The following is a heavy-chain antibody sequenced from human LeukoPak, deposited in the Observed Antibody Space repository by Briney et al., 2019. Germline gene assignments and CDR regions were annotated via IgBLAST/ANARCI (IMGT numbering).Heavy chain of an antibody. Sequence: GGSLRLSCAASGFTVSNNYMSWVRQAPGKGLEWVSVIYSGGSTYYADSVRDRFTISRDNSKNTLFLQVNSLRAEDTAVYYCARVGADLLNGYFDNWGQGTLVTVSS. CDR2: IYSGGST. J-gene: IGHJ4*02. V-gene: IGHV3-66*02. CDR1: GFTVSNNY. D-gene: IGHD2-15*01. CDR3: ARVGADLLNGYFDN.